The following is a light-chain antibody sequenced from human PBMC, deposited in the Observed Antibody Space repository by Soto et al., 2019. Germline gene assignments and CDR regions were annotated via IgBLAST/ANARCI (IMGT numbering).Light chain of an antibody. CDR2: CDN. CDR3: SECDSGLIGSVA. V-gene: IGLV1-44*01. Sequence: QSVLTQPPSASGTPGQRVTISCSGSSSNIGKNTVNWYQQLPGTAPQLLIYCDNQRPSGVPDLFSASKSGTSAYLTISGLQSDEEADDYCSECDSGLIGSVAFGGGTKLTVL. J-gene: IGLJ2*01. CDR1: SSNIGKNT.